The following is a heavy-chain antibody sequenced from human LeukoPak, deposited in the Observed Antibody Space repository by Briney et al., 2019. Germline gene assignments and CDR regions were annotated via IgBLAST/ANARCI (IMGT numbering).Heavy chain of an antibody. Sequence: PGGSLRLSCAASGFTFSSYAMSWVRQAPGKGLEWVSAISGSGGSTYYADSVKGRFTISRDNSKNTLYLQMNSLRAEDTAVYYCAKAEGRIRYFDWLLNYWGQGTLVTVSS. D-gene: IGHD3-9*01. V-gene: IGHV3-23*01. J-gene: IGHJ4*02. CDR1: GFTFSSYA. CDR2: ISGSGGST. CDR3: AKAEGRIRYFDWLLNY.